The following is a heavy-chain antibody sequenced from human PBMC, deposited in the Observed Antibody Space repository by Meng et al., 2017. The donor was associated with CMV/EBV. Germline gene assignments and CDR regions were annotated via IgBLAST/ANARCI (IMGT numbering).Heavy chain of an antibody. J-gene: IGHJ4*02. CDR3: ARQPRDKILLYSSGWYGGSFDY. CDR1: GYTFTGYY. D-gene: IGHD6-19*01. CDR2: INPNSGGT. V-gene: IGHV1-2*02. Sequence: ASVKVSCKASGYTFTGYYMHWVRQAPGQGLEWMGWINPNSGGTNYAQKFQGRVTMTRDTSISTAYMELSYVTAADTAVYYCARQPRDKILLYSSGWYGGSFDYWGQGTLVTVSS.